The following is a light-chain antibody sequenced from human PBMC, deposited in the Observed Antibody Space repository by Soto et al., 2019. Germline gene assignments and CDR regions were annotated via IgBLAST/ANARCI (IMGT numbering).Light chain of an antibody. CDR3: QQYENWPWM. V-gene: IGKV3-15*01. CDR1: ESISDT. Sequence: EIVMTQSPATLSVSPGGRATLSSRASESISDTLARYQQKPGQAPRLLNYGASRRATGFPARFSGSGSGTDFTLTISSLQYEDFAVYYCQQYENWPWMLGQGKKVDI. CDR2: GAS. J-gene: IGKJ1*01.